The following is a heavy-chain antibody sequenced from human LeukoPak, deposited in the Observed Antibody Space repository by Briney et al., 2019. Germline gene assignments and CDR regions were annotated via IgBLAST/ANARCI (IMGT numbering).Heavy chain of an antibody. CDR2: INPINGRT. D-gene: IGHD2-2*01. Sequence: ASVKVSCKASGYAFASHYMHWVRQAPGQGLEWMGKINPINGRTTYAQKFQGRVNMPSDMSTSTAYMELRSLRSDDTAVYYCARDRGGGGYCSSPSCYGLRFIPFDYWGQGTLVTVSS. V-gene: IGHV1-46*01. CDR3: ARDRGGGGYCSSPSCYGLRFIPFDY. J-gene: IGHJ4*02. CDR1: GYAFASHY.